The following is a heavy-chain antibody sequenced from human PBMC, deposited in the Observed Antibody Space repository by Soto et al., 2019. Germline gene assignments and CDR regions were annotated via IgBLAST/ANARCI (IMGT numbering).Heavy chain of an antibody. CDR1: GYTFTSYG. CDR2: ISAYNGNT. CDR3: ARAAHFGGVIAPLDY. D-gene: IGHD3-16*02. V-gene: IGHV1-18*04. Sequence: QVQLVQSGAEVKKPGASVKVSCKASGYTFTSYGISWVRQAPGQGLEWMGWISAYNGNTNYAQKLQGRVTMTTDTSTSTADMELRSLRSDDTAVYYCARAAHFGGVIAPLDYWGQGTLVTVSS. J-gene: IGHJ4*02.